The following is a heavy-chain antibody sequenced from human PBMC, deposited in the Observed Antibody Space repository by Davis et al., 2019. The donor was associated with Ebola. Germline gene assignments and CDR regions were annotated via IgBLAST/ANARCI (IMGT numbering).Heavy chain of an antibody. Sequence: SGPTLVKPTQTLTLTCTFSGFSLSTSGVGVGWIRQPPGKALEWLARIDWDDDNYYSTSLKTRLTISKDTSKNQVVLTMTNMDPVDTATYYCARVIYGSGSYTYYYYGMDVWGQGTTVTVSS. CDR2: IDWDDDN. V-gene: IGHV2-70*11. J-gene: IGHJ6*02. CDR3: ARVIYGSGSYTYYYYGMDV. CDR1: GFSLSTSGVG. D-gene: IGHD3-10*01.